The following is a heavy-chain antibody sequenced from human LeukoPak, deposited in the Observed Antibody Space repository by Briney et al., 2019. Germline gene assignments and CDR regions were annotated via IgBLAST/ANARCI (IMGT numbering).Heavy chain of an antibody. CDR3: ARGSDCTNGVPLGSGGWFDP. Sequence: SETLSLTCAVYGGSFSGYYWSWIRRPPGKGPEWIGEINHSGSTNYNPSLKSRVTISVDTSKNQFSLKLSSVTAADTAVYYCARGSDCTNGVPLGSGGWFDPWGQGTLVTVSS. CDR2: INHSGST. J-gene: IGHJ5*02. D-gene: IGHD2-8*01. CDR1: GGSFSGYY. V-gene: IGHV4-34*01.